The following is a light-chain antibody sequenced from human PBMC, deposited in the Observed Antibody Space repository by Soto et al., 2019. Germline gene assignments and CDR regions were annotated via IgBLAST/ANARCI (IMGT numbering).Light chain of an antibody. CDR3: QQSGSSPGRP. V-gene: IGKV3-20*01. CDR2: GAS. CDR1: QSVSNSY. J-gene: IGKJ1*01. Sequence: EIVLTQSPGTLSLSPGERATLSCRASQSVSNSYLAWYQQKPGQAPRLLIYGASSRAAGIPDRFSGSGSGTDFTLTISRLEPEDFAVYYCQQSGSSPGRPFGQGTKVEIK.